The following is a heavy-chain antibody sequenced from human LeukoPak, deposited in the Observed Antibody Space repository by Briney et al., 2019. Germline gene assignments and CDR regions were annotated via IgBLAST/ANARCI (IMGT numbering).Heavy chain of an antibody. CDR3: AREIELKWFGESGY. CDR1: GGSFSGYY. CDR2: INHSGTT. V-gene: IGHV4-34*01. D-gene: IGHD3-10*01. Sequence: ASETLSLTCAVYGGSFSGYYWSWIRQPPGKGLEWIGEINHSGTTNYNPSLKSRVTMSVDTSKNQFSLKLNSVTAADTAVYYCAREIELKWFGESGYWGQGTLVTVSS. J-gene: IGHJ4*02.